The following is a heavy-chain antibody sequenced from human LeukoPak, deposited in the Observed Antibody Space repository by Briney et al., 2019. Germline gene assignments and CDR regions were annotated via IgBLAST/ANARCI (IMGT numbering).Heavy chain of an antibody. CDR1: GFTFSSYA. J-gene: IGHJ5*02. CDR2: TSGSGGST. V-gene: IGHV3-23*01. D-gene: IGHD2-15*01. Sequence: GGSLSLSCAASGFTFSSYAMSWVRQAPGKGLEWVSATSGSGGSTYYADSVKGRFTISRDNSKNTLYLQMNSLRAEDTAVYYCAKMGVVVVAAKGSWFDPWGQGTLVTVSS. CDR3: AKMGVVVVAAKGSWFDP.